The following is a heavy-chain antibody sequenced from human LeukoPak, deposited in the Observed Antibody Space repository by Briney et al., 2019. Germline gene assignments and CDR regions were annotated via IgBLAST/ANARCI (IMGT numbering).Heavy chain of an antibody. CDR1: GYTFTSYG. CDR2: ISAYNGNT. D-gene: IGHD6-13*01. V-gene: IGHV1-18*01. J-gene: IGHJ5*02. CDR3: ARGPAWTAAAGIWFDP. Sequence: APVKVSCKASGYTFTSYGISWVRQAPGQGLEWMGWISAYNGNTNYAQRLQGRVTMTTDTCTSTAYMELRSLRSDDTAVYYCARGPAWTAAAGIWFDPWGQGTLVTVSS.